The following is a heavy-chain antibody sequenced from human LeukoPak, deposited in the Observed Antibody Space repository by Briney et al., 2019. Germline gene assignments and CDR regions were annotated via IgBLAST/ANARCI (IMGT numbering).Heavy chain of an antibody. J-gene: IGHJ6*03. D-gene: IGHD3-9*01. CDR2: IIPIFGTA. Sequence: GASVKVSCKASGGTFSSYAISWVRQAPGQGLEWMGGIIPIFGTANYAQKFQGRVTITADESTSTAYMELSSLGSEDTAVYYCARGSSEMTGYSPYYYMDVWGKGTTVTVSS. CDR3: ARGSSEMTGYSPYYYMDV. V-gene: IGHV1-69*13. CDR1: GGTFSSYA.